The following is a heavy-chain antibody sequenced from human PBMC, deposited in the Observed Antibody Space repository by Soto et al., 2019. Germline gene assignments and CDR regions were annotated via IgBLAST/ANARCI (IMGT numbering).Heavy chain of an antibody. Sequence: PSETLSLTCAVYGGSFSGYYWSWIRQPPGRGLEWIGEINHSGSTNYNPSLKSRVTISVDTSKNQFSLKLSSVTAADTAVYYCARGGNWNYVRIYYYYGMDVWGQGTTVT. CDR2: INHSGST. V-gene: IGHV4-34*01. J-gene: IGHJ6*02. CDR3: ARGGNWNYVRIYYYYGMDV. D-gene: IGHD1-7*01. CDR1: GGSFSGYY.